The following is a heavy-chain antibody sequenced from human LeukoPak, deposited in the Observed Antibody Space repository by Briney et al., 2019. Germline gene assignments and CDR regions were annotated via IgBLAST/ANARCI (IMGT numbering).Heavy chain of an antibody. Sequence: SETLSLTCTVSGGSISSSSYYWGWIRQPPGKGLEWIGSIYYSGSTYYNPSLKSRVTISVDTSKNQFSLKLSSVTAADTAVYYCARDWRGGYCSSTSCPQWFDPWGQGTLVTVSS. V-gene: IGHV4-39*07. J-gene: IGHJ5*02. CDR3: ARDWRGGYCSSTSCPQWFDP. CDR2: IYYSGST. CDR1: GGSISSSSYY. D-gene: IGHD2-2*01.